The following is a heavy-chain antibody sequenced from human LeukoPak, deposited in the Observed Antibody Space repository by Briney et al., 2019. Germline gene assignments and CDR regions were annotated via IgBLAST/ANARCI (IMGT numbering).Heavy chain of an antibody. J-gene: IGHJ5*02. V-gene: IGHV1-8*01. D-gene: IGHD3-3*01. CDR1: GYTFTSYD. CDR2: MNPNSGNT. Sequence: GASVKVSCKASGYTFTSYDINWVRQATGQGLEWMGWMNPNSGNTGYAQKFQGRVTMTRNTSISTAYMELSSLRSEDTAVYYCARGLSYYDFWSGYYTCWFDPWGQGTLVTVSS. CDR3: ARGLSYYDFWSGYYTCWFDP.